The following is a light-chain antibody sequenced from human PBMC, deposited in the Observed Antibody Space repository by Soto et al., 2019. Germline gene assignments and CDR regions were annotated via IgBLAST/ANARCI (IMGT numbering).Light chain of an antibody. CDR2: KAS. J-gene: IGKJ4*01. Sequence: DIQMTQSPSTLSASVGDRVTITCRSSQSISSWLAWYQQKPGKAPKLLIYKASSLESGVPSRFSGSGSGTEFTLTISSLQSEDFAVYYCQQYNNWPPLTCGGGTKVDIK. CDR3: QQYNNWPPLT. V-gene: IGKV1-5*03. CDR1: QSISSW.